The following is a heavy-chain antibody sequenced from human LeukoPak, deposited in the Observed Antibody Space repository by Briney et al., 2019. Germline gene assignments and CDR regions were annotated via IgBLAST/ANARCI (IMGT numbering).Heavy chain of an antibody. J-gene: IGHJ4*02. D-gene: IGHD6-13*01. Sequence: GGSLRLSCAASGFTFSSYGMHWVRQAPGKGLEWAAVISYDGSNKYYADSVKGRFTISRDNSKNTLYLQMNSLRAEDTAVYYCAMIAAAGSFDYWGQGTLVTVSS. CDR3: AMIAAAGSFDY. CDR2: ISYDGSNK. V-gene: IGHV3-30*03. CDR1: GFTFSSYG.